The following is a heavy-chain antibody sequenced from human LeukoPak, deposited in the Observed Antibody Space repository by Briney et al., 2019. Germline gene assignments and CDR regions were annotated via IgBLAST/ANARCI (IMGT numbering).Heavy chain of an antibody. CDR1: GFTFSSYA. V-gene: IGHV3-23*01. CDR3: AKDLLMVRANYDY. J-gene: IGHJ4*02. CDR2: ISGSGGST. Sequence: GGSLRLSCAASGFTFSSYAMSGVRQAPGKGLEWVSAISGSGGSTYYADSVKGRFTISRDNSKNTLYLQMNSLRAEDTAVYYCAKDLLMVRANYDYWGQGTLVTVSS. D-gene: IGHD3-10*01.